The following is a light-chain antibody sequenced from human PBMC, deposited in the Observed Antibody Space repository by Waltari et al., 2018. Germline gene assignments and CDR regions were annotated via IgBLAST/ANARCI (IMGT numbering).Light chain of an antibody. Sequence: SYVLTQPPSVSVAPGQTARITCGADNIGAESVHWYQQKAGQAPVLVVHGDTGGPSGIPGRCYGSNTGNSATLTVSRVGAGDEADDYWQVWDSGSGHVVFGGGTMLSVL. CDR3: QVWDSGSGHVV. CDR1: NIGAES. J-gene: IGLJ2*01. V-gene: IGLV3-21*02. CDR2: GDT.